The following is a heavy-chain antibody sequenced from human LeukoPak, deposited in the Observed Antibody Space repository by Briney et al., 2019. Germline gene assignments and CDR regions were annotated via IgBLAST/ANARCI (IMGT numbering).Heavy chain of an antibody. J-gene: IGHJ4*02. CDR3: AKDRETTASGTFDY. CDR1: GFTFNNYG. CDR2: ISDDGRNK. V-gene: IGHV3-30*18. D-gene: IGHD6-13*01. Sequence: GGSLRLSCAASGFTFNNYGMHYVRQAPGKGLEWVAVISDDGRNKNYADSVKGRFTISRDNSNNTLYLQMNSLRAEDTGVYYCAKDRETTASGTFDYWGQGTLVTVSS.